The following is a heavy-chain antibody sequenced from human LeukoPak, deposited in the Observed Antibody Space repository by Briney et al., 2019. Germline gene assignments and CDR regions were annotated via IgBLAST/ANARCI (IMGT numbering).Heavy chain of an antibody. Sequence: GGSLRLSCAASGFPFSSFGMHWVRQSPGKGLEWVAFMQYDGINKYYADSVKGRFTISRDNSKNTHHLQMNSLRAEDTAVYYCAKRANWNDGTFDYWGQGTLVTVSS. CDR3: AKRANWNDGTFDY. V-gene: IGHV3-30*02. CDR2: MQYDGINK. J-gene: IGHJ4*02. D-gene: IGHD1-1*01. CDR1: GFPFSSFG.